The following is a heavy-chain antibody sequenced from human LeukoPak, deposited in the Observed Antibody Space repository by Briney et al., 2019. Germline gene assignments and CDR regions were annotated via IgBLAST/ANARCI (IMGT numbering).Heavy chain of an antibody. CDR2: ISGGGETT. J-gene: IGHJ4*02. CDR3: AKVREAWDY. Sequence: GGSLRLSCVASGFSFSTSLMGWVRQAPGKGLEWVSAISGGGETTYYADSVKGRFTISRDNSESTLYLRMDSLGADDTAVYYCAKVREAWDYWGPGTQVTVSS. CDR1: GFSFSTSL. D-gene: IGHD5-24*01. V-gene: IGHV3-23*01.